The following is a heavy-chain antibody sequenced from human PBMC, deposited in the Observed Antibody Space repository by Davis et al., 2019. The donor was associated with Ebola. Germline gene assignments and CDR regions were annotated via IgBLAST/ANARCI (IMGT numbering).Heavy chain of an antibody. CDR2: INTNTGNP. CDR1: RYPFTSYA. D-gene: IGHD3-9*01. Sequence: AASVKVSCKASRYPFTSYALNWVRQPPGQGLEWMGGINTNTGNPTYAQGFTGRFVFSLDTSVSTAYLRWSSLKASDTATYYCTRRNDIFTGYQIERGLDSWGQGTLVTVSS. CDR3: TRRNDIFTGYQIERGLDS. V-gene: IGHV7-4-1*02. J-gene: IGHJ4*02.